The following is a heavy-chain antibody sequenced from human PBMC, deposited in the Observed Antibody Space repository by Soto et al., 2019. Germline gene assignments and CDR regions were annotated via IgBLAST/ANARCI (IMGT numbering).Heavy chain of an antibody. V-gene: IGHV1-46*01. D-gene: IGHD4-4*01. CDR3: AVGGNYLSMDV. CDR1: GYTFTSYY. J-gene: IGHJ6*02. CDR2: INPDGGGT. Sequence: GASVKVSCKASGYTFTSYYMHWVRLAPGQGLEWMGIINPDGGGTSYAQQFQGRVIMTRDTSTSTVYMEMSSLRSEDTAVYYCAVGGNYLSMDVGGQGTTVTVSS.